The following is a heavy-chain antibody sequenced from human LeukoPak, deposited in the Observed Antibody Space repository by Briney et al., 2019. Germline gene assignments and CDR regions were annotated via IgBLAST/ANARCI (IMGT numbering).Heavy chain of an antibody. V-gene: IGHV4-39*01. D-gene: IGHD6-13*01. CDR2: LDYSGTT. J-gene: IGHJ3*02. CDR1: GDSISGRGNH. Sequence: SSETLSLTCTVSGDSISGRGNHWGWIRQSPGKGLEWIGSLDYSGTTHYNPSLKSQFTISRDTSKNQVSLKVTSVTAADTAVYYCARQFSSSPIDTWGQGTMVTVSS. CDR3: ARQFSSSPIDT.